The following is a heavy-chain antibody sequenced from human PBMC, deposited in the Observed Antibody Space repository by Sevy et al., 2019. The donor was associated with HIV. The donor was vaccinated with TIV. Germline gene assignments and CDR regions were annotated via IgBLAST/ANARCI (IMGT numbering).Heavy chain of an antibody. D-gene: IGHD3-10*01. CDR2: IRQDGSEK. Sequence: GGSLRLSCAVSGFTFRNFWMSWVRQAPGKGLEWVTNIRQDGSEKYYVDSVRGRFTISRDNAKNSLFLQLNSMRADDTDIYYCAKSYFGSGTSYSMDLWGRGTTVTVSS. CDR3: AKSYFGSGTSYSMDL. CDR1: GFTFRNFW. V-gene: IGHV3-7*01. J-gene: IGHJ6*02.